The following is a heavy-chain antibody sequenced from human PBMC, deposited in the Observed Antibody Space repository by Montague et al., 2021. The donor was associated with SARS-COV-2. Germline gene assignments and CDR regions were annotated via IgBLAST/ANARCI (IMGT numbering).Heavy chain of an antibody. J-gene: IGHJ5*02. Sequence: SETLSLTCTVSGGSISSYYWSWIRQPPGKGLEWIGYIYYSGSTNYNPSLKSRVTISVDTSKNQFSLKLSSVTAADTAVYYCARGSDMNWFDPWGQGTLVTVSS. CDR1: GGSISSYY. CDR3: ARGSDMNWFDP. V-gene: IGHV4-59*01. D-gene: IGHD3-3*01. CDR2: IYYSGST.